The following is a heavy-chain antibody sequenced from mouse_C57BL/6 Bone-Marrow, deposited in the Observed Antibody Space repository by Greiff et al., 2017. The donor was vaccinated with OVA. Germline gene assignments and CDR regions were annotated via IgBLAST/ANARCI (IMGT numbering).Heavy chain of an antibody. CDR3: AHCGSILYLHY. CDR1: GYTFTNYW. D-gene: IGHD1-1*01. Sequence: VQLQQPGAELVRPGTSVKLSCKASGYTFTNYWMHWVKQRPGQGLEWIGVIAPSDSYINYNQKFKGRATLTVDTSSSTAYMHLSSLTSEDSAVDYWAHCGSILYLHYWGQGTSLTVSS. J-gene: IGHJ2*02. CDR2: IAPSDSYI. V-gene: IGHV1-59*01.